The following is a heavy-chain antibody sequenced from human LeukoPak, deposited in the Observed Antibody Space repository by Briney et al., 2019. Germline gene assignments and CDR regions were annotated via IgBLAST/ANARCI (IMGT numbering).Heavy chain of an antibody. D-gene: IGHD5-12*01. CDR3: ARRVATAYNWFDP. V-gene: IGHV4-39*01. J-gene: IGHJ5*02. CDR2: IYYSGST. CDR1: GGSISSSSYY. Sequence: SETLSLTCTVSGGSISSSSYYWGWIRQPPGKGLEWIGSIYYSGSTYYNPSLKSRVTISVDTSKNQFSLLLSSVTAADTAVYYCARRVATAYNWFDPWGQGTLVTVSS.